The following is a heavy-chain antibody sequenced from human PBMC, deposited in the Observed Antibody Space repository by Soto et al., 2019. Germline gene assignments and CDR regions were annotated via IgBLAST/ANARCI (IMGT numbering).Heavy chain of an antibody. Sequence: PSETLSLTCAVSGGSISSSNWWSWVRQPPGXGLEWIGEIYHSGSTNYNPSLKSRVTISVDKSKNQFSLKLSSVTAADTAVYYCARDQGVPYCSSTSCYNYYYGMDVWGQGTTVTVSS. CDR3: ARDQGVPYCSSTSCYNYYYGMDV. CDR2: IYHSGST. V-gene: IGHV4-4*02. D-gene: IGHD2-2*01. J-gene: IGHJ6*02. CDR1: GGSISSSNW.